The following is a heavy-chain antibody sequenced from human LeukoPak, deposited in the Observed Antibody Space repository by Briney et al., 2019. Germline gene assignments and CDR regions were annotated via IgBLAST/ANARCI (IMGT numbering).Heavy chain of an antibody. CDR3: ARGPYAYTSSATLGSYNWFDP. CDR2: IYPGDSHT. D-gene: IGHD2-2*02. V-gene: IGHV5-51*01. J-gene: IGHJ5*02. Sequence: GESLKISCKGSGYSFPNYWIGWVRQMPGKGLEWMGIIYPGDSHTRYSPSFQDQVTISVDKSISTAYLQWSSLKTSDTAMYYCARGPYAYTSSATLGSYNWFDPWGQGSLVTVSS. CDR1: GYSFPNYW.